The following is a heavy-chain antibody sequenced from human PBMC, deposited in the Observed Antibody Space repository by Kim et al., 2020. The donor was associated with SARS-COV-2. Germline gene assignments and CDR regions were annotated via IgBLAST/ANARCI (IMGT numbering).Heavy chain of an antibody. V-gene: IGHV1-18*04. Sequence: ASVKVSCKASGYTFTSYGISWVRQAPGQGLEWMGWISAYNGNTNYAQKLQGRVTMTTDTSTSTAYMELRSLRSDDTAVYYCARDLEHDFWSGREDGMDVWGQGTTVTVSS. CDR2: ISAYNGNT. D-gene: IGHD3-3*01. CDR3: ARDLEHDFWSGREDGMDV. CDR1: GYTFTSYG. J-gene: IGHJ6*02.